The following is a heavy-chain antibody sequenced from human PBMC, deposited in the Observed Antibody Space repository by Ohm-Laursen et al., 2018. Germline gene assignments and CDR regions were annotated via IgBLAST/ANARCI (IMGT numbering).Heavy chain of an antibody. CDR2: IYSDGSNT. CDR3: ARVLPGGSRLFDY. CDR1: GFTFSSYW. D-gene: IGHD7-27*01. Sequence: SLRLSCAASGFTFSSYWIHWVRQAPEKGLEWVSRIYSDGSNTNYADSVKGRFTISRDNAKNTLYLQMNSLRAEDTAVYYCARVLPGGSRLFDYWGQGTLVTVSS. V-gene: IGHV3-74*01. J-gene: IGHJ4*02.